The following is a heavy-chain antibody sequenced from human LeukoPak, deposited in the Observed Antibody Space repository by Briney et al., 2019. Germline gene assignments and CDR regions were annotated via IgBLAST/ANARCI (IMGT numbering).Heavy chain of an antibody. CDR1: GYTLTSYF. D-gene: IGHD5-18*01. CDR2: INPSSGTT. V-gene: IGHV1-46*01. J-gene: IGHJ4*02. CDR3: AKGAGFSSGSYFDF. Sequence: GASVKVSCKASGYTLTSYFMHWVRQAPGQGLEWMGIINPSSGTTTYPQKFQGRVTMTRDTSTSTVYTELSSLGSEDTAVYYCAKGAGFSSGSYFDFWGQGTLVTVSS.